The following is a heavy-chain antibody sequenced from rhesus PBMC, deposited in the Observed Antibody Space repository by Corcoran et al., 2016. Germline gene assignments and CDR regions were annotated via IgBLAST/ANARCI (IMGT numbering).Heavy chain of an antibody. J-gene: IGHJ4*01. CDR3: ARVLVGTTLDY. Sequence: QVTLKESGPALVKPTQTLTLTCTFSGFSLTPSGLGVCWIRHPPGKALEWLALIYWDADKRYSTSLKSRLTISKDTSKNQVVLTMTNMDPMDTATYYCARVLVGTTLDYWGQGVLVTVSS. V-gene: IGHV2-152*01. CDR2: IYWDADK. D-gene: IGHD1-44*01. CDR1: GFSLTPSGLG.